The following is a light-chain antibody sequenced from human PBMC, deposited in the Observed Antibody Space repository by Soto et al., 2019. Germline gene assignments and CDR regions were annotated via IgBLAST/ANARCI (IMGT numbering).Light chain of an antibody. V-gene: IGKV3-20*01. CDR2: GAS. CDR1: QSVDTY. J-gene: IGKJ5*01. Sequence: EIVLTQSPATLSLSPGERATLSCRASQSVDTYLAWYQQKPGQAPRLLIYGASSRATGIPDRFSGSVSGTDVTITISRLEKEDGAVYYCQQYGSSTITFGQGTRLEIK. CDR3: QQYGSSTIT.